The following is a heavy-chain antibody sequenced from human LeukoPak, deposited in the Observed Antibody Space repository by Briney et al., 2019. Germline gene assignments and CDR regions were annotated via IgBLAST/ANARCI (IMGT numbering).Heavy chain of an antibody. CDR2: ISYDGSNK. V-gene: IGHV3-30*03. J-gene: IGHJ3*02. CDR3: ARVRTEADI. Sequence: GGSLRLSCAASGFAFSSYGMHWVRQAPGKGLEWVAVISYDGSNKYYADSVKGRFTISRDNSKNTLYLQMNSLRAEDTAVYYCARVRTEADIWGQGTMVTVSS. CDR1: GFAFSSYG.